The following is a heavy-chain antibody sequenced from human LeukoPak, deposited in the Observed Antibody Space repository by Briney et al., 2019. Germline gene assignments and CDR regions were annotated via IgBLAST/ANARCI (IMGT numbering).Heavy chain of an antibody. CDR1: GGTFSSYA. D-gene: IGHD3-16*02. V-gene: IGHV1-69*05. CDR3: ARSVSPDYYYYYYMDV. CDR2: IIPIFGTA. Sequence: GASVKVSCKASGGTFSSYAISWVRQAPGQGLEWMGGIIPIFGTANYAQKFQGRVTITTDESMSTAYMELSSLRSEDTAVYYCARSVSPDYYYYYYMDVWGKGTTVTVSS. J-gene: IGHJ6*03.